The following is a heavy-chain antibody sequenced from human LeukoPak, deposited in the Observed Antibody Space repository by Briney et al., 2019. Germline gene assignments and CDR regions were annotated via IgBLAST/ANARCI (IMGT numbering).Heavy chain of an antibody. D-gene: IGHD3-16*02. CDR1: GGSFSRYY. CDR2: ISHSGST. CDR3: ARARQHDYVWGSYRGPFDY. Sequence: PSETLSLTCAVYGGSFSRYYWSWIRPPPGKGLEWIGEISHSGSTNYNPSLKSRVTISVDRSKNQFSLKLSSVTAADTAVYYCARARQHDYVWGSYRGPFDYWGQGTLVTVSS. V-gene: IGHV4-34*01. J-gene: IGHJ4*02.